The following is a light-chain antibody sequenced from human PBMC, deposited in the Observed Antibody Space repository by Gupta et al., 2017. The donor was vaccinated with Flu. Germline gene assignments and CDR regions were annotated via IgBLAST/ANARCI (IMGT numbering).Light chain of an antibody. J-gene: IGLJ3*02. Sequence: QSVLTQPPSLAWAPGQRLPIPCTGRCSNIGAGYDVHWYQQLPGAAPKLLIYVNSNRPSGVPDRFSGSKSGTSASLAITGLQAEDEGEYYCQSYDSSLSGYWIFGGGTKLTVL. CDR1: CSNIGAGYD. CDR3: QSYDSSLSGYWI. CDR2: VNS. V-gene: IGLV1-40*01.